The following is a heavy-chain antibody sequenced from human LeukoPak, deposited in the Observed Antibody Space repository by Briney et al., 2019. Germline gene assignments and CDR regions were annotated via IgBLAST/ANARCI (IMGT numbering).Heavy chain of an antibody. V-gene: IGHV3-74*01. J-gene: IGHJ4*02. CDR2: IHPDGSST. D-gene: IGHD6-19*01. Sequence: PGGSLRLSCAASGFTFSTYWMHWVRQAPGEGLVWVSRIHPDGSSTNYADSVRGRFTISRDNAKNTLYLQMNSLRAEDTAVYYCVCGAPFGSGWYEIDYWGQGTLVTVSS. CDR3: VCGAPFGSGWYEIDY. CDR1: GFTFSTYW.